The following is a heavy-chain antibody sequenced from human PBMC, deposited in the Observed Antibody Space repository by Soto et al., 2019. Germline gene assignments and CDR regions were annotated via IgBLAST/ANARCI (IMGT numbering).Heavy chain of an antibody. Sequence: QVLLVESGGAVVQPGRSLRVSCAASGFTFSSYGIHWVRQAPGKGLEWVALLSFDGSNKYYADSVKGRFTISRDNSKNTVYLQMTSLRPEDTAMYFCAKDSHAGYFRSGSLEYWGQGTLVTVSA. V-gene: IGHV3-30*18. J-gene: IGHJ4*02. CDR3: AKDSHAGYFRSGSLEY. CDR1: GFTFSSYG. CDR2: LSFDGSNK. D-gene: IGHD3-3*01.